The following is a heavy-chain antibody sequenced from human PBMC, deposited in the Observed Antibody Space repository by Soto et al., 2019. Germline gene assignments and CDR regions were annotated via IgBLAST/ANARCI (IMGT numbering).Heavy chain of an antibody. CDR3: AKDRLWGSSDRGAPDDFEV. D-gene: IGHD6-6*01. Sequence: LSLTCTVSGGSISSRNWWSWLRQSPTRGLEWIGEIYQSGSTNYNPSLESRVTISVDKSKNQFSLELTSLTAADTAVYYCAKDRLWGSSDRGAPDDFEVWGQGTMVTVSS. CDR1: GGSISSRNW. J-gene: IGHJ3*01. V-gene: IGHV4-4*02. CDR2: IYQSGST.